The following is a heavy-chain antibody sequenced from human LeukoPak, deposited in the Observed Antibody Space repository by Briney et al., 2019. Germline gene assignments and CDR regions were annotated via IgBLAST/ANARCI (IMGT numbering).Heavy chain of an antibody. J-gene: IGHJ6*02. CDR2: MNEDGSEK. CDR3: ATYSHWVAGDV. Sequence: GGSLRLSCAASGFTFSKSWMSWVRQAPGKGLEWVANMNEDGSEKDYVDSVKGRFTISRDNDRKSLYLQMSSLRAEDTAVYYCATYSHWVAGDVWGQGTTVTVSS. D-gene: IGHD3-16*01. V-gene: IGHV3-7*01. CDR1: GFTFSKSW.